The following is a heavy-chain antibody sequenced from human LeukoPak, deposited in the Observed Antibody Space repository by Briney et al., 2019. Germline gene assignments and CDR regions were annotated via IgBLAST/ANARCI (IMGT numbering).Heavy chain of an antibody. CDR2: IKQDGSEK. D-gene: IGHD5-12*01. Sequence: GGSLRLSCAASGFTFSSYWMSWVRQAPGKGLEWVANIKQDGSEKYYVDSVKGRFTISRDNAKNSLYLQMNSLRAEDTAVYYCARDDYSGYDYFDYWGQGTLVTVSS. J-gene: IGHJ4*02. V-gene: IGHV3-7*01. CDR1: GFTFSSYW. CDR3: ARDDYSGYDYFDY.